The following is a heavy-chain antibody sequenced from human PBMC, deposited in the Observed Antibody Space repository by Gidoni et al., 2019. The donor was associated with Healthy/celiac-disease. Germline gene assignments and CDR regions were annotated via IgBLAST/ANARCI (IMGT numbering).Heavy chain of an antibody. D-gene: IGHD5-18*01. V-gene: IGHV4-39*01. J-gene: IGHJ6*03. CDR1: GGSISSSSYY. Sequence: QLQLQESGPGLVKPSETLSLTCTVSGGSISSSSYYWGWIRQPPGKGLVWIGSIYYSGSTYYNPSRKCRVTISVDTSKNQFSLKLSSVTAADTAVYYCARTLTAYYYYMDVGGKGTTDTVSS. CDR2: IYYSGST. CDR3: ARTLTAYYYYMDV.